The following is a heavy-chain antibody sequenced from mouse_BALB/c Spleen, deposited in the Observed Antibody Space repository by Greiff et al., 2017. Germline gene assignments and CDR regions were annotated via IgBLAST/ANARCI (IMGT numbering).Heavy chain of an antibody. CDR3: ARHEDGGFAY. V-gene: IGHV5-9*03. J-gene: IGHJ3*01. CDR1: GFTFSSYT. CDR2: ISSGGGNT. Sequence: EVQRVESGGGLVKPGGSLKLSCAASGFTFSSYTMSWVRQTPEKRLEWVATISSGGGNTYYPDSVKGRFTISRDNAKNNLYLQMSSLRSEDTALYYCARHEDGGFAYWGQGTLVTVSA.